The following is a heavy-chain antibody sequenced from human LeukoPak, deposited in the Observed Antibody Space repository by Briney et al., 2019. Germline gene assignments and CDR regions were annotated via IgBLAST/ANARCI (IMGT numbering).Heavy chain of an antibody. J-gene: IGHJ5*02. Sequence: ASVKVSCKASGGAFSSYAISWVRQAPGQGLEWMGRIIPIFGTANYAQKFQGRVTITTDESTSTAYMELSSLRSEDTAVYYCARGGDDYGDYVSWFDPWGQGTLVTVSS. V-gene: IGHV1-69*05. CDR2: IIPIFGTA. D-gene: IGHD4-17*01. CDR3: ARGGDDYGDYVSWFDP. CDR1: GGAFSSYA.